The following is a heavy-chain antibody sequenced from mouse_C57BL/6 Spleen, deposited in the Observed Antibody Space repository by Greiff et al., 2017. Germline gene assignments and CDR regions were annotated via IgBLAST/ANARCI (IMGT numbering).Heavy chain of an antibody. CDR1: GYAFTNYL. Sequence: VQLQQPGAELVRPGTSVKVSCKASGYAFTNYLIEWVKQRPGQGLEWIGVINPGSGGTNYNEKFKGKATLTADKSSSTAYMQLSSLASEDSAVYFCARGRGLADYWGQGATLTVS. J-gene: IGHJ2*01. D-gene: IGHD4-1*01. V-gene: IGHV1-54*01. CDR2: INPGSGGT. CDR3: ARGRGLADY.